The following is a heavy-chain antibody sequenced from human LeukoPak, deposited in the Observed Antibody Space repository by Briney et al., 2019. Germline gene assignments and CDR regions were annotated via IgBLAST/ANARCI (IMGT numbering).Heavy chain of an antibody. V-gene: IGHV4-59*01. J-gene: IGHJ4*02. CDR1: GGSISSYY. CDR3: ARVSGWYFY. Sequence: SETLSLTCTVSGGSISSYYWSWIRQPPGKGLEWIGYIYYSGSTNYNPSLKSRVTISVDTSKNQFSLKLSSVTAADTAVYFCARVSGWYFYWGQGTLVTVSS. D-gene: IGHD6-19*01. CDR2: IYYSGST.